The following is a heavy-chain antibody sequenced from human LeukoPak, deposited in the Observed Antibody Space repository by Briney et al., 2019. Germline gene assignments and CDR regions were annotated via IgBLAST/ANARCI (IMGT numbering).Heavy chain of an antibody. J-gene: IGHJ4*02. Sequence: GGSLRLSCAASGFTFSSYSMTWVRQAPGKGLEWVSYISSSSSTIYYADSVKGRFTISRDNAKNSLYLQMNSLRAEDTALYYCAKGGSGWYSSTSLHYWGQGTLVTVSS. CDR3: AKGGSGWYSSTSLHY. CDR1: GFTFSSYS. D-gene: IGHD6-19*01. V-gene: IGHV3-48*01. CDR2: ISSSSSTI.